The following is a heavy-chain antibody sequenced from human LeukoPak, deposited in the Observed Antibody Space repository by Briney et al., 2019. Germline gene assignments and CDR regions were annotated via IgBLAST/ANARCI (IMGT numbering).Heavy chain of an antibody. J-gene: IGHJ6*02. CDR1: GGSFSGYY. Sequence: SETLSLTCAVYGGSFSGYYWSWIRQPPGKGLEWIGEINHSGSTNYNPSLKSRVTISVDTSKNQFSLKLSSVTAADTAVYYCARDIVVVPAPRWRTDYGMDVWGQGTTVTVSS. CDR2: INHSGST. CDR3: ARDIVVVPAPRWRTDYGMDV. V-gene: IGHV4-34*01. D-gene: IGHD2-2*01.